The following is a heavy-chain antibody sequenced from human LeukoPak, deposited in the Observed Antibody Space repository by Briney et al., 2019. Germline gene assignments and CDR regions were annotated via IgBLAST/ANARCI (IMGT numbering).Heavy chain of an antibody. CDR1: GGSISSYY. J-gene: IGHJ4*02. D-gene: IGHD6-19*01. CDR2: IYYSGST. V-gene: IGHV4-59*01. Sequence: SETLSLTYTVSGGSISSYYWSWIRQPPGKGLEWVGYIYYSGSTNYNPSLRSRVTISVDTSKNQFSLKLSSVTAADTAVYYCARGKVSGWYPYYFDYWGQGTLVTVSS. CDR3: ARGKVSGWYPYYFDY.